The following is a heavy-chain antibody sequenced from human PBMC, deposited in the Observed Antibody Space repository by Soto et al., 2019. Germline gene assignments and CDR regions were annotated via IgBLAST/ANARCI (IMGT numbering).Heavy chain of an antibody. CDR2: IKSKTDGGTT. V-gene: IGHV3-15*01. Sequence: GGSLRLSCAASGFTFSNAWMSWVRQAPGKGLEWVGRIKSKTDGGTTDYAAPVKGRFTISRDDSKNTLYLQMNSLKTEDTAVYYCTTVRPYSSPPLDYWGQGTLVTVSS. CDR1: GFTFSNAW. J-gene: IGHJ4*02. CDR3: TTVRPYSSPPLDY. D-gene: IGHD6-13*01.